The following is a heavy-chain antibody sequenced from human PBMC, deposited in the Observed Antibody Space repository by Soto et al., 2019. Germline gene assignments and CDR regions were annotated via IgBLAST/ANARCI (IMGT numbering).Heavy chain of an antibody. J-gene: IGHJ6*03. Sequence: SETLSLTCSVSGGSISVYYWSWIRQPPGKGLEWIGYIYYSGSTNYNPSLKSRVTISVDTSKDQFSLTLSSVTAADTAVYYCARGNYDFWSGYSLDYYYYMDVWGKGTSVTVSS. V-gene: IGHV4-59*01. CDR1: GGSISVYY. CDR3: ARGNYDFWSGYSLDYYYYMDV. CDR2: IYYSGST. D-gene: IGHD3-3*01.